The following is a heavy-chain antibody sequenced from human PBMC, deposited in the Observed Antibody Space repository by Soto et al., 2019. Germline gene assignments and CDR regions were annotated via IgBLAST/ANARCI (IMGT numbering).Heavy chain of an antibody. J-gene: IGHJ6*02. CDR1: RFTFSNYA. V-gene: IGHV3-23*01. D-gene: IGHD3-3*01. CDR2: ISSTGGST. CDR3: ARAHDYDFWSGFLFYGMDV. Sequence: HPGGSLRLSCAASRFTFSNYAMSWVRQAPGKGLEWVSGISSTGGSTYYADSVKGRFTISRDNSKNTLDLQMSSLRAEDTAIYYCARAHDYDFWSGFLFYGMDVWGQGATVTVSS.